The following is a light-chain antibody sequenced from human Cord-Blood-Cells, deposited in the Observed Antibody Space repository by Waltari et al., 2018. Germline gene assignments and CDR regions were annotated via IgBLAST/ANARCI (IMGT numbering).Light chain of an antibody. CDR3: QQSYSTPPIT. CDR1: QSISSY. Sequence: DIQMTQSPSSLSASVGDRVTITCRASQSISSYLNWYQQKPGKAPKLLIYAASSLQSGSPSRFTGSVSGTDCALTVSSLQPEDFATHYCQQSYSTPPITFGQGTRLEIK. V-gene: IGKV1-39*01. J-gene: IGKJ5*01. CDR2: AAS.